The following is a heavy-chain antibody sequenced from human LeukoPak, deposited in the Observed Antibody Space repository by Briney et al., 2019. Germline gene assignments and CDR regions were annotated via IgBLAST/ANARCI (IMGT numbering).Heavy chain of an antibody. CDR1: GFSVSSYY. V-gene: IGHV3-66*01. D-gene: IGHD2-21*02. Sequence: GGSLRLSCAASGFSVSSYYMNWVRQAPGKGLQWVSILHSDGATYYADSVKGRFTISRDNSRSTLYLQMNSLRAEDTAVYFCARVAYYRVTADQITDAFDVWGHGTTVTVSS. CDR2: LHSDGAT. J-gene: IGHJ3*01. CDR3: ARVAYYRVTADQITDAFDV.